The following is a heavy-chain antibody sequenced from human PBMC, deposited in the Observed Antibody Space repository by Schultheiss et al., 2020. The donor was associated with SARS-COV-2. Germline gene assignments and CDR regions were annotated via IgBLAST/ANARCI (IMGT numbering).Heavy chain of an antibody. D-gene: IGHD2-2*01. CDR2: ISYDGSNK. J-gene: IGHJ6*02. CDR3: ARDDWAFSSSPPEGMDV. Sequence: GGSLRLSCAASGFTFSSYGMHWVRQAPGKGLEWVAVISYDGSNKYYADSVKGRFTISRDNSKNTLYLQMNSLRVEDTAVYYCARDDWAFSSSPPEGMDVWGQGTTVTVSS. V-gene: IGHV3-30*03. CDR1: GFTFSSYG.